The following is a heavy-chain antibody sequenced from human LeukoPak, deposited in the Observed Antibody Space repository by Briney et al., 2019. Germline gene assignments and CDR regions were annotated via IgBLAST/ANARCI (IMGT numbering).Heavy chain of an antibody. CDR2: LWYYGSNK. Sequence: GGPLRLPCGACGFTFRNYGMHWVRQAPGKGLEWVGVLWYYGSNKFYADPVKARFTITRDHSKTNMLYLQMNSLRAEDTAVYYCVRGVTWPSYFDCWGQGTLVTVSS. V-gene: IGHV3-33*01. CDR3: VRGVTWPSYFDC. J-gene: IGHJ4*02. D-gene: IGHD5-18*01. CDR1: GFTFRNYG.